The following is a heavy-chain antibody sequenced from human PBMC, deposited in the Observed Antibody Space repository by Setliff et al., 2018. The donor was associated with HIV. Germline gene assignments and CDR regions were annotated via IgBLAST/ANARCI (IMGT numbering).Heavy chain of an antibody. CDR2: INLNTGNT. J-gene: IGHJ5*02. CDR3: ARGRTYDSSGYIGNWFDP. D-gene: IGHD3-22*01. CDR1: GYTFTGYY. V-gene: IGHV1-2*02. Sequence: DSVKVSCKASGYTFTGYYMHWVRQAPGQGLEWMGCINLNTGNTNYAQKFQGRVIVTRDTSINTAYVELRSLRLDDTAVYFCARGRTYDSSGYIGNWFDPWGQGTLVTVSS.